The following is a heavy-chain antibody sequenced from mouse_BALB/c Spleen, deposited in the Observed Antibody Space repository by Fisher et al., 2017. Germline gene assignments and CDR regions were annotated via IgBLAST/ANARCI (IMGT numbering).Heavy chain of an antibody. V-gene: IGHV5-17*02. Sequence: RFTISRDNPKNTLFLQMTSLRSEDTAMYYCARQTGEDRSYFDYWGQGTTLTVSS. J-gene: IGHJ2*01. CDR3: ARQTGEDRSYFDY.